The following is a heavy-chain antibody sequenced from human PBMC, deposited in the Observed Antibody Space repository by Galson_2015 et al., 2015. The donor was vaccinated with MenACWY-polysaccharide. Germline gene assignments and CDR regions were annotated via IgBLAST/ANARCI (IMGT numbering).Heavy chain of an antibody. CDR3: AKGLGSFDF. J-gene: IGHJ4*02. D-gene: IGHD3-10*01. Sequence: SLRLSCAASGFPFSRYAMTWVRQAPGKGLEWVSTINGIDDSIYYAASVKGRFTFYRDNSKNTLYLQMNSLRAEDTAIYYCAKGLGSFDFWGQGTLVTVSS. CDR2: INGIDDSI. CDR1: GFPFSRYA. V-gene: IGHV3-23*01.